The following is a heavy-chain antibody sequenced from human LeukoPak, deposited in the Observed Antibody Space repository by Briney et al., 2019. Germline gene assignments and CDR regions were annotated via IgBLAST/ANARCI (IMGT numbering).Heavy chain of an antibody. CDR3: ARGRGYYYDSSGYYAGSYEFSY. CDR2: INPNSGGT. V-gene: IGHV1-2*04. J-gene: IGHJ4*02. CDR1: GYTFTGYY. Sequence: GASVNVSCKASGYTFTGYYMHWVRQAPGQGLEWMGWINPNSGGTNYAQKFQGWVTMTRDTSISTAYMELSRLRSDDTAVYYCARGRGYYYDSSGYYAGSYEFSYWGQGTLVTVSS. D-gene: IGHD3-22*01.